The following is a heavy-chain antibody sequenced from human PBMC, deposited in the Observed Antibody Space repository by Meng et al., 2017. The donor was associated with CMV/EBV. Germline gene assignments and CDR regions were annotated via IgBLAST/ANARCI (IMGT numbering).Heavy chain of an antibody. Sequence: SETLSLTCTVSGGSISSYYWSWIRQPPGKGLEWIGYIYYSGSTNYNPSLKSRVTKSVDTYKNQSSLKLSSVTAADTAVYYCATARGYSSSWYAEDYYGMDVWGQGTTVTVSS. CDR1: GGSISSYY. CDR2: IYYSGST. D-gene: IGHD6-13*01. CDR3: ATARGYSSSWYAEDYYGMDV. V-gene: IGHV4-59*01. J-gene: IGHJ6*02.